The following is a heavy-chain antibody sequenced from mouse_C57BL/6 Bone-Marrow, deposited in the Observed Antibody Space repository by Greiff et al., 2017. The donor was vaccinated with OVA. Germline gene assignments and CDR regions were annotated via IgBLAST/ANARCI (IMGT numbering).Heavy chain of an antibody. CDR2: ISSGGSYT. D-gene: IGHD1-1*01. J-gene: IGHJ3*01. CDR3: ARRGCYYGSSYDAY. Sequence: EVNVVESGGDLVKPGGSLKLSCAASGFTFSSYGMSWVRQTPDKRLEWVATISSGGSYTYYPDSVKGRFTISRDNAKNTLYLQMSSLKSEDTAMYYCARRGCYYGSSYDAYWGQGTLVTVSA. V-gene: IGHV5-6*02. CDR1: GFTFSSYG.